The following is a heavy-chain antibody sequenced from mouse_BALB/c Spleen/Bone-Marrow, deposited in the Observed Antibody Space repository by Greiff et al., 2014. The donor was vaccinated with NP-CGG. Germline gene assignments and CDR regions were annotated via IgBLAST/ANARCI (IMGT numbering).Heavy chain of an antibody. CDR3: GGQDGYYGGFAY. D-gene: IGHD2-3*01. CDR1: GYSFTGYF. CDR2: INPYNGDT. Sequence: EVKLVESGPELVKPGASVKISCKASGYSFTGYFMNWVKQSHGKSLEWIGRINPYNGDTFYNQKFKGKATLTVDKSSSTAHMELLSLTSEDSAVYYCGGQDGYYGGFAYWGQGTLVTDSA. J-gene: IGHJ3*01. V-gene: IGHV1-37*01.